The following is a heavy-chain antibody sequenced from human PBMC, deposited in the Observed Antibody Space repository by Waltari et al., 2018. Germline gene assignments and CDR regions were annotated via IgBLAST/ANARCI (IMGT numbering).Heavy chain of an antibody. CDR1: GYTFTSYG. Sequence: VKVSCKASGYTFTSYGISWVRQAPGQGLEWMGWISAYNGNTNYAQKLQGRVTMTTDTSTSTAYMELRSLRSDDTAVYYCAREIMTTVTTGDSYYCMDVWGKGTTVTVSS. D-gene: IGHD4-17*01. CDR2: ISAYNGNT. J-gene: IGHJ6*03. CDR3: AREIMTTVTTGDSYYCMDV. V-gene: IGHV1-18*01.